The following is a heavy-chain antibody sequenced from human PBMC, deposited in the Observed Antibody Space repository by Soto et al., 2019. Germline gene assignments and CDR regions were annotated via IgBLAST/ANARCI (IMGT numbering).Heavy chain of an antibody. Sequence: PSETLSLTCSVSGGSVRSGYHFWNWIRQPPGRGLEWLGYMYYTGVTNYNPSLKSRVSMSVATSKDQFSLNLTSLTAADTAVYYCTRRGEPLGYYGLDVWGQGTTVTVSS. CDR3: TRRGEPLGYYGLDV. V-gene: IGHV4-61*01. CDR2: MYYTGVT. J-gene: IGHJ6*02. CDR1: GGSVRSGYHF.